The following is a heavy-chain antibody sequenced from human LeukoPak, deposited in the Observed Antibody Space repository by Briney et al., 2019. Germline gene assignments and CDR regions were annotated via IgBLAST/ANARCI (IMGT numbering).Heavy chain of an antibody. Sequence: GRSQRLSCAASGHKFSDHYIDGVSQARRRGLVWVGRSRNKASSYTTEYAASVEGRLTISRDVSESSLYLQMNSLRTEDTAVYYCGRIAINANNGMDVWGQGTTVTVSS. CDR1: GHKFSDHY. CDR3: GRIAINANNGMDV. CDR2: SRNKASSYTT. J-gene: IGHJ6*02. D-gene: IGHD1/OR15-1a*01. V-gene: IGHV3-72*01.